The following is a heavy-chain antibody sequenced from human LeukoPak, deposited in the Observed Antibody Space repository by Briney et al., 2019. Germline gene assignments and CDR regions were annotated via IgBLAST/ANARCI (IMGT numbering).Heavy chain of an antibody. CDR2: INHSGST. CDR3: ARGCHYYYDSSGYYGFDP. V-gene: IGHV4-34*01. Sequence: SATLSLTCAVYGGSFSGYYWSWIRQPPGKGLEWIGEINHSGSTNYNPSLKSRVTISVDTSKNPFSLKLSSVTAADTAVYYCARGCHYYYDSSGYYGFDPWGQGTLVTVSS. D-gene: IGHD3-22*01. J-gene: IGHJ5*02. CDR1: GGSFSGYY.